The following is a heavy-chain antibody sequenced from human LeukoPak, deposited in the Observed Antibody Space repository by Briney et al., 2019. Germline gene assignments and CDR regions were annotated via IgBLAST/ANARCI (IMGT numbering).Heavy chain of an antibody. CDR1: GGSISSSDYY. CDR3: AREARFALPVVGSGDY. V-gene: IGHV4-39*07. CDR2: MFYNGAT. Sequence: SETLSLTCSVSGGSISSSDYYWGWIRQPPGKGLEWIGTMFYNGATRSNPSLSSRVTMSIDTSKNQFSLKLRSVTAADTAVYYCAREARFALPVVGSGDYWGQGTLVTVSS. D-gene: IGHD6-19*01. J-gene: IGHJ4*02.